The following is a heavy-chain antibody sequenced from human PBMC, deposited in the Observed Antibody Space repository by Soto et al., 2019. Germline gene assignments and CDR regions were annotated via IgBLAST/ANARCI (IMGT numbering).Heavy chain of an antibody. V-gene: IGHV5-51*01. CDR2: IYPGDSDT. D-gene: IGHD2-21*01. CDR3: ARHLTEINYGDKGPNDAFDI. J-gene: IGHJ3*02. CDR1: ADIFSTYW. Sequence: VESLKISCTVYADIFSTYWICCFLQMPVKVLEWMGVIYPGDSDTRYSPSFEGQVSISADKSTSTAYLQWDSLKASDTAIYYCARHLTEINYGDKGPNDAFDIWGQGTMVTVSS.